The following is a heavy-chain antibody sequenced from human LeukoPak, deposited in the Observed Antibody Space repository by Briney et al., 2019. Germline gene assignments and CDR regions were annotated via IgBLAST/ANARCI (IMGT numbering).Heavy chain of an antibody. V-gene: IGHV3-11*05. D-gene: IGHD3-22*01. Sequence: GGSLRLSCAASGFTFSNAWMSWIRQAPGKGLEWVSYISSSSSYTNYADSVKGRFTISRDNAKNSLYLQMNSLRAEDTAVYYCARDDSSSGYYFWGQGTLVTVSS. CDR3: ARDDSSSGYYF. CDR1: GFTFSNAW. J-gene: IGHJ4*02. CDR2: ISSSSSYT.